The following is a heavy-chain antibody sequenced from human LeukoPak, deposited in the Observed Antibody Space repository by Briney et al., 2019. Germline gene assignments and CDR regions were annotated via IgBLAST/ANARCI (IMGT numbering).Heavy chain of an antibody. J-gene: IGHJ4*02. CDR1: GGSFSGYY. D-gene: IGHD3-10*01. Sequence: PSETLSLTCAVYGGSFSGYYWSWIRQPPGKGLEWIGEINHSGSTNYNPSLKSRVTISVDTSKNQFSLKLSSVTAADTAVYYCARVVTMVRGVIFRAREGNFDYWGQGTLVTVSS. CDR2: INHSGST. CDR3: ARVVTMVRGVIFRAREGNFDY. V-gene: IGHV4-34*01.